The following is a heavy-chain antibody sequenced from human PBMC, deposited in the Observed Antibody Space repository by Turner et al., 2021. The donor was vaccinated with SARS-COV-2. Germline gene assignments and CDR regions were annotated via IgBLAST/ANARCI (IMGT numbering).Heavy chain of an antibody. CDR3: ARDHRPVVVPAAKRAGSYYYGMDV. D-gene: IGHD2-2*01. CDR2: INSDGSGT. J-gene: IGHJ6*02. Sequence: VQLVESGGGLVQPGGSLRLSCAASGFTFSSYWMHWVRQAPGKGLVWVSRINSDGSGTTYADSVKGRFTISRDNAKNSLYLQMNSLRAEDTAVYYCARDHRPVVVPAAKRAGSYYYGMDVWGQGTTVTVSS. CDR1: GFTFSSYW. V-gene: IGHV3-74*01.